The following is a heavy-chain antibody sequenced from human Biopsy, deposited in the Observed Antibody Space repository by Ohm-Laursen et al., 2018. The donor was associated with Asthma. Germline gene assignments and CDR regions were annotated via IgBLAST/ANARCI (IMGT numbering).Heavy chain of an antibody. D-gene: IGHD4-17*01. J-gene: IGHJ6*02. CDR3: TRTTTVTTTYAMDV. V-gene: IGHV3-53*01. Sequence: SLRLSCAASEFSVSSSYMSWVRQAPGKGLEWVSVIYNDGRAYHADSVKGRFTASRDNSKNTLFLQMNSLRAEDTAVYYCTRTTTVTTTYAMDVWGRGTTVTVSS. CDR2: IYNDGRA. CDR1: EFSVSSSY.